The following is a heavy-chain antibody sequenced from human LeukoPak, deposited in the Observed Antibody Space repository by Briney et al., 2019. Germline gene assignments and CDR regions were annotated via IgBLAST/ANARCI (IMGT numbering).Heavy chain of an antibody. CDR2: IKQDESEK. D-gene: IGHD5-24*01. CDR1: GFTFSSYW. CDR3: ARIKPDERWLQQNYYYYYMDV. V-gene: IGHV3-7*01. J-gene: IGHJ6*03. Sequence: PGGSLRLSCAASGFTFSSYWMSWVRQAPGKGLEWVANIKQDESEKYYVDSVKGRFTISRDNAKNSLYLQMNSLRAEDTAVYYCARIKPDERWLQQNYYYYYMDVWGKGTTVTVSS.